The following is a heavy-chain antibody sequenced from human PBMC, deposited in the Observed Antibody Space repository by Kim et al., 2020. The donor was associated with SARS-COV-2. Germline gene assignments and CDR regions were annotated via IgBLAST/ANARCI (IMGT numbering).Heavy chain of an antibody. CDR2: ISAYNGNT. J-gene: IGHJ5*02. CDR3: ARDGVHYYGSGSLNWLDP. D-gene: IGHD3-10*01. Sequence: ASVKVSCKASGYTFTSYGISWVRQAPGQGLEWMGWISAYNGNTNYAQKLQGRVTMTTDTSTSTAYMELRSLRSDDTAVYYCARDGVHYYGSGSLNWLDPWGQGTLVTVSS. CDR1: GYTFTSYG. V-gene: IGHV1-18*01.